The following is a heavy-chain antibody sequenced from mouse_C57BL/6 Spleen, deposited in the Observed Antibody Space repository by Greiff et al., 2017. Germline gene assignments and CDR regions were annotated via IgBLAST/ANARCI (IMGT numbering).Heavy chain of an antibody. Sequence: LQQSGAELVRPGASVKMSCKASGYTFTSYTMHWVKQTPRQGLEWIGAIYPGNGDTSYNQKFKGKATLTVDKSSSTAYMQLSSLTSEDSAVYFCARWDFFYAMDYWGQGTSVTVSS. J-gene: IGHJ4*01. CDR3: ARWDFFYAMDY. CDR2: IYPGNGDT. CDR1: GYTFTSYT. D-gene: IGHD4-1*01. V-gene: IGHV1-12*01.